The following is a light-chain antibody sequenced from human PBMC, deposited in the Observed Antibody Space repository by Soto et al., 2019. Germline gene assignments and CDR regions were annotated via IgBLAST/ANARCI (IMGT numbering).Light chain of an antibody. CDR2: GAS. Sequence: IQLTQSPSSLSASVGDRVTITCRASQGISTYLAWYQQKPGKAPKLLIYGASTLQSGVPSRFSGSGSGTAFALTISSLQPEGCATYYCQQLNSYPGTFGQGTKVDIK. V-gene: IGKV1-9*01. CDR3: QQLNSYPGT. CDR1: QGISTY. J-gene: IGKJ1*01.